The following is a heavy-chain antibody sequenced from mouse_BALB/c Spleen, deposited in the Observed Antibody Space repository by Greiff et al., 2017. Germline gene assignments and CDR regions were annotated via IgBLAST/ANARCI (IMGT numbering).Heavy chain of an antibody. CDR1: GYTFSSYW. CDR3: ARNSLDGYYGGVDY. J-gene: IGHJ2*01. V-gene: IGHV1-9*01. CDR2: ILPGSGST. Sequence: QVQLKQSGAELMKPGASVKISCKATGYTFSSYWIEWVKQRPGHGLEWIGEILPGSGSTNYNEKFKGKATFTADTSSNTAYMQLSSLTSEDSAVYYCARNSLDGYYGGVDYWGQGTTLTVSS. D-gene: IGHD2-3*01.